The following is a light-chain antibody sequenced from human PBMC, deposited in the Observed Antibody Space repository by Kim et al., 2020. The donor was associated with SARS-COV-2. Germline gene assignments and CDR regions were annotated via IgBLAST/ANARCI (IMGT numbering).Light chain of an antibody. CDR3: QQYGSLPYT. Sequence: LSPGERATLSCRASQSVDSNYLAWFQQKPGQAPRLLIYVASSRATGIPDRFSGSGSGTDFTLTTSRLEPEDFAVYYCQQYGSLPYTFGQGTKLEI. CDR1: QSVDSNY. V-gene: IGKV3-20*01. J-gene: IGKJ2*01. CDR2: VAS.